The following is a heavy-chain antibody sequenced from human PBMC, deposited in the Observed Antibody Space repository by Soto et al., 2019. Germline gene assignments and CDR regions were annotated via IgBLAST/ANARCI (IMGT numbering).Heavy chain of an antibody. D-gene: IGHD2-15*01. CDR2: IIPIFGTA. J-gene: IGHJ6*02. CDR1: GGTFSSYA. Sequence: QVQLVQSGAEVKKPGSSVKVSCKASGGTFSSYAISWVRQAPGQGREWMGGIIPIFGTANYAQKFQGRVTITADESTSTDYMELSSLRSEDTAVYYCARHSCCSTPNYYYGMDVWGQGTTVTVSS. V-gene: IGHV1-69*12. CDR3: ARHSCCSTPNYYYGMDV.